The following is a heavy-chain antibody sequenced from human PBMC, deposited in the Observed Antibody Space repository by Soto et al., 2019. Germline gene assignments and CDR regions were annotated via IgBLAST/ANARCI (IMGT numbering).Heavy chain of an antibody. CDR2: MNPNSGNT. Sequence: ASVKVSCKASGYTFTSYDINWVRQATGQGLEWMGWMNPNSGNTGYAQKFQGRVTMTRNTSISTAYMGLSSLRSEDTAVYYCARVRYYYGSGSYYNPNYYYGMDVWGQGTTVTVSS. J-gene: IGHJ6*02. CDR3: ARVRYYYGSGSYYNPNYYYGMDV. V-gene: IGHV1-8*01. D-gene: IGHD3-10*01. CDR1: GYTFTSYD.